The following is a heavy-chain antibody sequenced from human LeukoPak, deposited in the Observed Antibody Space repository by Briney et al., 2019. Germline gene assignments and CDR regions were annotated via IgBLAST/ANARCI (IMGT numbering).Heavy chain of an antibody. D-gene: IGHD1-26*01. CDR3: ARGHSYSGSPKDNWFDP. CDR1: GYTFTSYD. J-gene: IGHJ5*02. Sequence: GASVKVSCKASGYTFTSYDINWVRQATGQGLEWMGWMNPNSGNTGYAQKFQGRVTMTRNTSISTAYMELSSLRSEDTAVYYCARGHSYSGSPKDNWFDPWGQGTLVTVSS. CDR2: MNPNSGNT. V-gene: IGHV1-8*01.